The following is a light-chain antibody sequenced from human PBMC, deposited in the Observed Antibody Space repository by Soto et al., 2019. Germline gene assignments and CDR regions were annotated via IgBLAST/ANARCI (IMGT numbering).Light chain of an antibody. V-gene: IGKV3-20*01. CDR1: QSVSSSY. J-gene: IGKJ5*01. CDR3: QQSSSSPIT. CDR2: AAS. Sequence: DIVLTQSPDSLAVSLGERATLSCRASQSVSSSYLAWYQQKPGQAPRLLMSAASSRATGIPDRFSGSGSGTDFTLTISRLEAEDFAVYYCQQSSSSPITFGQGTRLEIK.